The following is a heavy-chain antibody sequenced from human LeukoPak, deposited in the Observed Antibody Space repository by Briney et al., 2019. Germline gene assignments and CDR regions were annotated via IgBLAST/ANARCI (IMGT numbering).Heavy chain of an antibody. D-gene: IGHD6-19*01. V-gene: IGHV3-48*04. Sequence: GGSLRLSCAASGFTFTTYSMNWVRQAPGKGLEWVSSITSSSGSTIYYADSVKGRFTISRDNAKNSLYLQMNSLRAEDTAVYYCARATGWFQAFDYWGQGTLVTVSS. CDR3: ARATGWFQAFDY. CDR1: GFTFTTYS. CDR2: ITSSSGSTI. J-gene: IGHJ4*02.